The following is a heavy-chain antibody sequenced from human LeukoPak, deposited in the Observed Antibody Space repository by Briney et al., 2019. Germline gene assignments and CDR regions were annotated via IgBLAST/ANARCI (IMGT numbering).Heavy chain of an antibody. Sequence: GGSLRLSCAASGFTFSSYGMHWVRQAPGKGLEWVAVISYDGSSKYYADSVKGRFTISRDNSKNTLYLQMNSLRAEDTAVYYCARRSSGSPPYYFGYWGQGTLVTVSS. D-gene: IGHD1-26*01. V-gene: IGHV3-30*03. J-gene: IGHJ4*02. CDR1: GFTFSSYG. CDR2: ISYDGSSK. CDR3: ARRSSGSPPYYFGY.